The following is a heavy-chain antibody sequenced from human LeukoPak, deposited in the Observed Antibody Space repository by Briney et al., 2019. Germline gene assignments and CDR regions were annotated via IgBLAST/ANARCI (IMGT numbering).Heavy chain of an antibody. V-gene: IGHV4-59*01. CDR1: GGSISSYY. CDR3: ARAIRYFGYYYYYMDV. J-gene: IGHJ6*03. D-gene: IGHD3-9*01. Sequence: SETLSLTCTVSGGSISSYYWSWLRQPPGKGLEWIGYIYYSGSTNYNPSLKSRVTISVDTSKNQFSLKLSSVTAADTAVYYCARAIRYFGYYYYYMDVWGKGTTVTISS. CDR2: IYYSGST.